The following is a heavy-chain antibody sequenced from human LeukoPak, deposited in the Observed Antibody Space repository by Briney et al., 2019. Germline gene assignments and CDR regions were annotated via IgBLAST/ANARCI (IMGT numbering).Heavy chain of an antibody. J-gene: IGHJ4*02. Sequence: ASVKVSCKASGGTFSSYAISWVRQAPGQGLEWMGGIIPIFGTANYAQKFQGRVTITADESTSTAYMELSSLRSEDTAVYYCATDRSHGDYGYWGQGTLVTVSS. CDR2: IIPIFGTA. CDR3: ATDRSHGDYGY. D-gene: IGHD4-17*01. V-gene: IGHV1-69*13. CDR1: GGTFSSYA.